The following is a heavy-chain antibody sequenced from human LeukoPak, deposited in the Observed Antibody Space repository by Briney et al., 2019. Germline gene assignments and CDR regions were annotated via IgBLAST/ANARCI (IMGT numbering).Heavy chain of an antibody. D-gene: IGHD3-10*01. CDR3: ARSDGYGLIGI. Sequence: SETLSLTCTVSGGSISSYYWSWIRQPPGKGLEWIGHIHTSGNTNYNSSLKSRVTISVDTSKNQFSLNLSSVTAADTAVYYCARSDGYGLIGIWGQGTMVTVSS. V-gene: IGHV4-4*08. CDR2: IHTSGNT. J-gene: IGHJ3*02. CDR1: GGSISSYY.